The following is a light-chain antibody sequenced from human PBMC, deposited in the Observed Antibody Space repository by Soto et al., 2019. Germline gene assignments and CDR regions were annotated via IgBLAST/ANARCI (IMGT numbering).Light chain of an antibody. CDR2: WAS. V-gene: IGKV4-1*01. CDR3: HQFFRSPIT. CDR1: QSVLYSSNNKNY. Sequence: ETVMTQSPDSMAVSLGERATINCKSSQSVLYSSNNKNYLAWYQQKPGQPPRLLIYWASTRQSGVPDRFSGSGSGTDFTLTVSGLQAEDVAMYYCHQFFRSPITLSGGTKVDIK. J-gene: IGKJ4*01.